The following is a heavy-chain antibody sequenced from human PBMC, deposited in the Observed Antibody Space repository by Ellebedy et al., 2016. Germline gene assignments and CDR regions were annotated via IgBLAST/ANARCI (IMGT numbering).Heavy chain of an antibody. CDR2: INWNNDR. V-gene: IGHV2-5*01. CDR1: GLSLNTTGVG. J-gene: IGHJ5*02. CDR3: AHSPRFRGGRWFDP. D-gene: IGHD1-14*01. Sequence: SGPTLVXPTQTLTLTCTLSGLSLNTTGVGVGWIRQPPGKTLEWLALINWNNDRRCRSSLKNRLTITKDTSKNQVVLTMTNMDPVDTATYYCAHSPRFRGGRWFDPWGQGTLVTVSS.